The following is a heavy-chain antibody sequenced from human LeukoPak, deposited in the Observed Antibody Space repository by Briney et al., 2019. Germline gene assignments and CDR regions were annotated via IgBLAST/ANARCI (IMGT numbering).Heavy chain of an antibody. CDR3: ARDMNKRALNYGYNWFDP. V-gene: IGHV4-61*02. J-gene: IGHJ5*02. CDR2: IYTSGST. CDR1: GGSISSGSYY. D-gene: IGHD4-11*01. Sequence: SQTLSLTCTVSGGSISSGSYYWRWIRQPAGKGLEWIGRIYTSGSTNYNPSLKSRVTISVDTSKNQFSLKLSSVTAADTAVYYCARDMNKRALNYGYNWFDPWGQGTLVTVSS.